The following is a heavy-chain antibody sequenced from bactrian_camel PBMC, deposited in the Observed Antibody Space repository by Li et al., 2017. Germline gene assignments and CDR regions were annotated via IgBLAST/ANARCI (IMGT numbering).Heavy chain of an antibody. V-gene: IGHV3-2*01. CDR2: IYTATGIT. J-gene: IGHJ6*01. CDR1: LYTYSISC. CDR3: AAVSGY. Sequence: VQLVESGGGSVQPGGSLRLSCAYSLYTYSISCMSWFRQAPGKGLEWVTSIYTATGITYYADSVKGRFTISRDNAKSTLYLQMNSLKPEDTAVYFCAAVSGYWGQGTQVTVS.